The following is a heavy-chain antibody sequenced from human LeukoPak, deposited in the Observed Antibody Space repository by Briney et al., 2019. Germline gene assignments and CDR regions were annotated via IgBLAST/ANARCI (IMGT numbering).Heavy chain of an antibody. Sequence: GGSLRLSCAASGFTFRNYWMSWVRQAPGEGPEWVANMKQDGSEESYVDSVKGRFTISRDNAENSLYLQMNSLRVEDTAVYYCARDPRGTGSAWSFDYWGQGTLVTVSS. CDR2: MKQDGSEE. CDR1: GFTFRNYW. CDR3: ARDPRGTGSAWSFDY. J-gene: IGHJ4*02. D-gene: IGHD6-19*01. V-gene: IGHV3-7*01.